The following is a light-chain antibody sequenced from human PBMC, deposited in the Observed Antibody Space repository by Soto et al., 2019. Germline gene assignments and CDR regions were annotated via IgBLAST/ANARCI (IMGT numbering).Light chain of an antibody. J-gene: IGKJ2*01. CDR1: QSVNNN. CDR3: QQYYNRPPRYT. V-gene: IGKV3-15*01. Sequence: EIGMTQSPATLSVSPGERATLSCRASQSVNNNLAWYQQKPGQAPRLIIFGASTRATGVAARFSGSGSGTESTLTISSLQSEDLAVYYCQQYYNRPPRYTFGQGTKLEIK. CDR2: GAS.